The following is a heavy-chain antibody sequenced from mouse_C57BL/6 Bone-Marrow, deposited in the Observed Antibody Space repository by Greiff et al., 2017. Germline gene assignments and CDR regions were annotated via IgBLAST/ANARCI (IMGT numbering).Heavy chain of an antibody. J-gene: IGHJ4*01. V-gene: IGHV5-15*01. CDR3: ARLNYGNDMDY. CDR2: ISNLAYSI. Sequence: EVKLMESGGGLVQPGGSLKLSCAASGFTFSDYGMAWVRQAPRKGPEWVAFISNLAYSIYYADTVTGRFTISRENAKNTLYLEMSSLRSEDTAMYYCARLNYGNDMDYWGQGTSVTVSS. D-gene: IGHD1-1*01. CDR1: GFTFSDYG.